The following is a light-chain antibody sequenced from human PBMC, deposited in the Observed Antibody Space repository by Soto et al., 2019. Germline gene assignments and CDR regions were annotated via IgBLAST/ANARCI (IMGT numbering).Light chain of an antibody. CDR3: SSYASSNNFYV. CDR2: EVN. CDR1: SSDVGGYNY. V-gene: IGLV2-8*01. Sequence: QSALTQPPSASGSPGQSVTISCTGTSSDVGGYNYVSWYQQHPGKAPKLMIYEVNKRPSGVPDRFSGSKSGNTASLTVSGLQSEDEADYYCSSYASSNNFYVFGTGTKLTVL. J-gene: IGLJ1*01.